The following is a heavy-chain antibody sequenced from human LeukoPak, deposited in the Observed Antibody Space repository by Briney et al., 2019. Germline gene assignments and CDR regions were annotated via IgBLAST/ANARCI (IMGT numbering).Heavy chain of an antibody. D-gene: IGHD2-2*01. J-gene: IGHJ4*02. CDR1: GYTFTSYG. Sequence: ASVKVSCKASGYTFTSYGISWVRQAPGQGLEWMGWISAYNGNTNYAQKLQGRVTMTTDTSTSTAYMELRSLRSDDTAAYYCARDGDIVVVPAATILAYWGQGTLVTVSS. V-gene: IGHV1-18*04. CDR2: ISAYNGNT. CDR3: ARDGDIVVVPAATILAY.